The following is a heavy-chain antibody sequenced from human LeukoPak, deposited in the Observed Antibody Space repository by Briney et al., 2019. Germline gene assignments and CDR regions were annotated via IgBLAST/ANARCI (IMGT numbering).Heavy chain of an antibody. D-gene: IGHD3-22*01. J-gene: IGHJ3*02. CDR3: ARRRLSDSSGYDDAFDI. CDR1: GYSFTSYW. Sequence: GESLKISCKGSGYSFTSYWIGWVRQMPGKGLEWMGIIYPGDSDTRYSPSFQGQVIISADKSISTAYVQWSSLKASDTAMYYCARRRLSDSSGYDDAFDIWGQGTMVTVSS. V-gene: IGHV5-51*01. CDR2: IYPGDSDT.